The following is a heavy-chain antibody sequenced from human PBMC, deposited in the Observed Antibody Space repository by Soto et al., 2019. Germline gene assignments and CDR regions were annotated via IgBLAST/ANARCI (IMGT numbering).Heavy chain of an antibody. D-gene: IGHD5-18*01. V-gene: IGHV3-30*18. CDR3: AKGVQLWLASDY. CDR2: ISYDGSNK. Sequence: QVQLVESGGGVVQPGRSLRLSCAASGFTFSSYGMHWVRQAPGKALEWVAVISYDGSNKYYADSVKGRFTISRDNSKNARYLQMNSLRAEDTAVYYCAKGVQLWLASDYCGQGTLVTVSS. CDR1: GFTFSSYG. J-gene: IGHJ4*02.